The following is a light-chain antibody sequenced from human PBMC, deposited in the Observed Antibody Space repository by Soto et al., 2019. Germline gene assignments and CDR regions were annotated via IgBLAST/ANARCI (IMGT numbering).Light chain of an antibody. CDR3: QESYNTLTFT. Sequence: DIQMTQSPSTLSGSVGDRVTITCRASQTISSWLAWYQQKPGKAPKLLIFAASNLQSGVPSRFSGSGSGTDFTLTISSLQPEDFATYYCQESYNTLTFTLGPGTKVDIK. CDR1: QTISSW. CDR2: AAS. J-gene: IGKJ3*01. V-gene: IGKV1-39*01.